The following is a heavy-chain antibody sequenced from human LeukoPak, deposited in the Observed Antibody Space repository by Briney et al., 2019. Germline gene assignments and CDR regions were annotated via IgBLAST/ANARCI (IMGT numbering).Heavy chain of an antibody. V-gene: IGHV3-7*01. J-gene: IGHJ4*02. CDR2: IKQDGSEK. CDR1: GFTFSICG. Sequence: GGSLSLSCAASGFTFSICGMHWVREAPGKGLEWVADIKQDGSEKYYVDSVKGRFAISRDNPKNSLYLQMNSLRAEDTAVYYCARVECSSTSCYTGFDYWGQGTLVTVS. CDR3: ARVECSSTSCYTGFDY. D-gene: IGHD2-2*02.